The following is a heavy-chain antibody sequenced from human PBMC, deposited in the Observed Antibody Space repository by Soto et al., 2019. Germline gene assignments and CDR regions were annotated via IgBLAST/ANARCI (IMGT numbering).Heavy chain of an antibody. V-gene: IGHV4-59*01. J-gene: IGHJ4*02. CDR1: AGSITNYY. CDR3: AKWNEMKRSFDD. Sequence: QVQLQESGPGLVKPSETLSLTCTVSAGSITNYYWNWIRQPPEKGLEWIGFIHHTGNSMSNPSLRRRXXMXVAXTEGQISLNLRAVTAADTAVYYCAKWNEMKRSFDDWGQGILVTVSS. D-gene: IGHD1-1*01. CDR2: IHHTGNS.